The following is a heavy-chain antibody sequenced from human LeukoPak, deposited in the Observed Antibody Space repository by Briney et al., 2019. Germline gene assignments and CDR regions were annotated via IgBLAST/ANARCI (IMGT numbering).Heavy chain of an antibody. CDR2: INHSGST. D-gene: IGHD3-22*01. CDR3: ARDYYDSSGYLPGSHDAFDI. CDR1: GGSFNGYY. Sequence: PSETLSLTCAVYGGSFNGYYCSRIRQPPGKGLEWIGEINHSGSTNYNPSLKSRVTIPVDTSKNQFSLKLSSVTAADTAVYYCARDYYDSSGYLPGSHDAFDIWGQGTMVTVSS. V-gene: IGHV4-34*01. J-gene: IGHJ3*02.